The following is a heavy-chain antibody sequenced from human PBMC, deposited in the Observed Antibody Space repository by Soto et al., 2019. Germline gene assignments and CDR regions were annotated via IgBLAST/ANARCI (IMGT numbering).Heavy chain of an antibody. J-gene: IGHJ4*02. D-gene: IGHD5-12*01. V-gene: IGHV1-18*01. Sequence: QVQLVQSGAELRKPGASVKVACEAFGYSFSYYGISWVRQAPGQGLEWLGWNKHSNGNRNYPQKFEDRVTITIATSTSTAYMELRSLKFDDTAIYYCARDRLRGYDNSGFYSWGQGTLVTVSS. CDR3: ARDRLRGYDNSGFYS. CDR1: GYSFSYYG. CDR2: NKHSNGNR.